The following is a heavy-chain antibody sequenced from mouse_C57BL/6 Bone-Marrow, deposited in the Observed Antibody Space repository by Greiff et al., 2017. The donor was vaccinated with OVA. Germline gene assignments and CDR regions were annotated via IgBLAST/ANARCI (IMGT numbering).Heavy chain of an antibody. D-gene: IGHD4-1*01. CDR1: GFSLTSYG. CDR2: IWGVGST. Sequence: VMLVESGPGLVAPSQSLSITCTVSGFSLTSYGVDWVRQSPGKGLEWLGVIWGVGSTNYNSALKSRLSISKDNTKSQVFLKMNSLQTDDTAMYYCARLGHLFAYWGQGTLVTVSA. J-gene: IGHJ3*01. CDR3: ARLGHLFAY. V-gene: IGHV2-6*01.